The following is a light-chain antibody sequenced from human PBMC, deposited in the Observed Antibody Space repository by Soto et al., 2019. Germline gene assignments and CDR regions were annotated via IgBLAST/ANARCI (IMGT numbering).Light chain of an antibody. V-gene: IGLV1-44*01. Sequence: LTQPPSASGTPGQRVTISCSTSSSNLGDNTVNWYQHVPGTAPKLLIYSYDQRPSGVPDRFSGSKSGTSASLAISGLQSEDEADYFCAAWDATLDVYVFETGPKVTVL. CDR3: AAWDATLDVYV. CDR1: SSNLGDNT. CDR2: SYD. J-gene: IGLJ1*01.